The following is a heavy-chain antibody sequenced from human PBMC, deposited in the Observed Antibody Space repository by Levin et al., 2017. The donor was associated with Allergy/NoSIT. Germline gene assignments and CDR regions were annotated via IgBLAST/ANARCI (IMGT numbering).Heavy chain of an antibody. Sequence: PGGSLRLSCAASGFTFSSYGMHWVRQAPGKGLEWVAVISYDGSNKYYADSVKGRFTISRDNSKNTLYLQMNSLRAEDTAVYYCAKDLWSGYGSGSYYSDAFDIWGQGTMVTVSS. J-gene: IGHJ3*02. D-gene: IGHD3-10*01. CDR1: GFTFSSYG. CDR2: ISYDGSNK. CDR3: AKDLWSGYGSGSYYSDAFDI. V-gene: IGHV3-30*18.